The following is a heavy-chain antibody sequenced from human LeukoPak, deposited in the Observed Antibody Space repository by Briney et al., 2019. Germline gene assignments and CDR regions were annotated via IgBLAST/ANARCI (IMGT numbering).Heavy chain of an antibody. V-gene: IGHV3-53*01. CDR3: ARVTRLLWFGEIGYFDY. CDR2: IYSGGST. J-gene: IGHJ4*02. D-gene: IGHD3-10*01. Sequence: PGGSLRLSCAASGFTVSSNYMSWVRQAPGKGLEWVPIIYSGGSTYYADSLKGLFTISRDNSKHTLYLQMNSLRAEDTAVYYCARVTRLLWFGEIGYFDYWGQGTLVTVSS. CDR1: GFTVSSNY.